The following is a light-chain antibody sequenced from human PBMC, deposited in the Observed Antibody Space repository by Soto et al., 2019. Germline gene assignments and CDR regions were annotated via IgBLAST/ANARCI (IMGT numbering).Light chain of an antibody. Sequence: DIQMTQSPSAMSVSIGDRVTITCRASQAISSYLAWFQQKSGKVPTRLIYDASTLQSGVPSRFSGSGSGTDFTLTITSVQPEDVATYFCPKHDRYPYSFGQGTKL. CDR1: QAISSY. J-gene: IGKJ2*03. V-gene: IGKV1-17*03. CDR3: PKHDRYPYS. CDR2: DAS.